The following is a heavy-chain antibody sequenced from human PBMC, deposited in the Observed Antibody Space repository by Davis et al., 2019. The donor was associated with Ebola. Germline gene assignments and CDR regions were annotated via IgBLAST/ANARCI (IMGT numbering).Heavy chain of an antibody. Sequence: MPSETLSLTCTVSGGSVSSGSYYWTWIRQPPGKGLEWIGEINHSGSTNYNPSLKSRVTISVDTSKNQFSLKLSSVTAADTAVYYCARGGWYRGLGDAFDIWGQGTMVTVSS. CDR2: INHSGST. J-gene: IGHJ3*02. CDR1: GGSVSSGSYY. CDR3: ARGGWYRGLGDAFDI. D-gene: IGHD6-19*01. V-gene: IGHV4-39*07.